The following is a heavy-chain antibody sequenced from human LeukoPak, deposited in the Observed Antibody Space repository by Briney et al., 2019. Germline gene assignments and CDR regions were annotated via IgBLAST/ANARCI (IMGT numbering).Heavy chain of an antibody. J-gene: IGHJ3*02. Sequence: SETLSLTCTVSGGSISSYYWSWIRQPPGEGLEWIGYIYHIGSHNYNPSLKSRVTISLDRSNNQFSLKLSSVTAADTAVYYCARYDDSSGFYPNDAFDIWGQGTMVTVSS. CDR3: ARYDDSSGFYPNDAFDI. CDR2: IYHIGSH. V-gene: IGHV4-59*01. CDR1: GGSISSYY. D-gene: IGHD3-22*01.